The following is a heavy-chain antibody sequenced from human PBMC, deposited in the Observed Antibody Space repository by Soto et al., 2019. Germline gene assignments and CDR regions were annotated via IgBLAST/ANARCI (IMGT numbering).Heavy chain of an antibody. CDR3: ARTLYYYDSSGYYRDRHGAFDI. J-gene: IGHJ3*02. CDR1: GFTFSEYG. CDR2: ISYGGSHK. Sequence: GGSLRLSCTASGFTFSEYGIHWVRQAPGKGLEWVAVISYGGSHKYYADSVKGRFTISRDNSKNTLYLQMNSLRAEDTAVYYCARTLYYYDSSGYYRDRHGAFDIWGQGTMVT. V-gene: IGHV3-30*03. D-gene: IGHD3-22*01.